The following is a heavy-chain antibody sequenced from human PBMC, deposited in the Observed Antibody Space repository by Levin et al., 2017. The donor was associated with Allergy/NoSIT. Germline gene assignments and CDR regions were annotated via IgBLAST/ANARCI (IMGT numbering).Heavy chain of an antibody. CDR2: IFPSGGST. V-gene: IGHV1-46*01. J-gene: IGHJ4*02. CDR3: ARERPDTFHFDY. CDR1: GYTFISYY. D-gene: IGHD1-14*01. Sequence: EASVKVSCKASGYTFISYYMHWVRQAPGQGLEWMGVIFPSGGSTGYAQKFQGRVTVTRDTSTSTVYMELNSLGSDDTAVYYCARERPDTFHFDYWGQGTLVMVSS.